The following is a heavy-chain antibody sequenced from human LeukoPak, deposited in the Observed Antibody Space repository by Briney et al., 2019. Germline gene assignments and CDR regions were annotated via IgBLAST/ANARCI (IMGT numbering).Heavy chain of an antibody. J-gene: IGHJ3*02. D-gene: IGHD2-15*01. CDR2: INPNSGGT. CDR3: ARDLSGGALGAFDI. V-gene: IGHV1-2*02. Sequence: RASVKVSCKASGYIFTAYYIHWLRQAPGQGVEWMGWINPNSGGTTFALNFQGRVTLTRDTSISTVYMELSRLRSDDTAVYYCARDLSGGALGAFDIWGQGTMVTVSS. CDR1: GYIFTAYY.